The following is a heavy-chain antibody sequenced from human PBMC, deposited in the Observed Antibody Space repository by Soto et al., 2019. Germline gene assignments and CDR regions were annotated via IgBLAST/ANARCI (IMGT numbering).Heavy chain of an antibody. J-gene: IGHJ4*02. CDR2: ISDSGSN. D-gene: IGHD3-16*02. V-gene: IGHV4-30-4*01. CDR3: ARAPSFFDS. Sequence: QVQLQESGPGLVKPSQTLSLTCTVSGGSISGGGYYWSWIRQPPGKGLEWLGYISDSGSNYYHPSLESRIAMSLDTSKNQFSLKLTSVTAADTAVYYCARAPSFFDSWGQGTLVTVSS. CDR1: GGSISGGGYY.